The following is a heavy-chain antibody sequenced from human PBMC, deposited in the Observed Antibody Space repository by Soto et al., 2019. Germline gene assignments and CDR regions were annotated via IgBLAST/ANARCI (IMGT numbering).Heavy chain of an antibody. CDR2: ISGSGGST. CDR1: GFTFSSYA. V-gene: IGHV3-23*01. Sequence: GGSLRLPCAPSGFTFSSYAMSSVRQAPGKGLEWVSAISGSGGSTYYADSVKGRFTISRDNSKNTLYLQMNSLRAAHTAVSYWARNYQPHASQSDYWGQGPRVAVSS. CDR3: ARNYQPHASQSDY. J-gene: IGHJ4*02. D-gene: IGHD2-2*01.